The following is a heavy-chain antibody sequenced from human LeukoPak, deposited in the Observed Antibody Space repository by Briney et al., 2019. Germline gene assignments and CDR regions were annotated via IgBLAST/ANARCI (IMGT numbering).Heavy chain of an antibody. V-gene: IGHV1-18*01. CDR2: ISAYNGNT. CDR3: ARVSGEYCSGGSCYRSYYYYGMDV. J-gene: IGHJ6*02. D-gene: IGHD2-15*01. Sequence: EASVKVSCKASGYTFTSYDISWVRQAPGQGLEWMGWISAYNGNTNYAQKLQGRVTMTTDTSTSTAYMELRSLRSDDTAVYYCARVSGEYCSGGSCYRSYYYYGMDVWGQGTTVTVSS. CDR1: GYTFTSYD.